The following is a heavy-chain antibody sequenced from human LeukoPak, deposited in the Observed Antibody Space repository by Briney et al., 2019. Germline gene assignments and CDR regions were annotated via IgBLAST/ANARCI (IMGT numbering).Heavy chain of an antibody. D-gene: IGHD5-12*01. CDR2: VNHSGST. CDR1: GGSFSGYY. Sequence: PSETLSLTCAVYGGSFSGYYWSWIRQPPGKGLEWIGEVNHSGSTNYNPSLKSRVTISVDTSKNQFSLKLSSVTAADTAVYYCARGSVATARDWFDPWGQGTLVTVSS. J-gene: IGHJ5*02. V-gene: IGHV4-34*01. CDR3: ARGSVATARDWFDP.